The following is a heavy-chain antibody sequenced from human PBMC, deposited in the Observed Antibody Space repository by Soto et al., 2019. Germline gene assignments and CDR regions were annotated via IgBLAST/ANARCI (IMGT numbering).Heavy chain of an antibody. Sequence: VQLVQSGAEVKKTWSSVKVSCKASGRTFSTYAMAWVRQAHGQGLEWMGGILPVFGTADYAQKFQSRVTTTADVSTKILYLDRSRLRAEGTAVYSCARGHELGGISDAFDICGLGTMVTVAA. CDR3: ARGHELGGISDAFDI. V-gene: IGHV1-69*12. CDR1: GRTFSTYA. D-gene: IGHD2-15*01. CDR2: ILPVFGTA. J-gene: IGHJ3*02.